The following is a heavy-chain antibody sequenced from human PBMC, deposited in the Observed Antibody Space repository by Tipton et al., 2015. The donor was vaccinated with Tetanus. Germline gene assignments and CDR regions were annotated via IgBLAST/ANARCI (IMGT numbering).Heavy chain of an antibody. V-gene: IGHV4-30-4*08. CDR3: ARMGFTYGQVVY. D-gene: IGHD5-18*01. CDR1: GGSISTRNYF. CDR2: VYYSGRT. Sequence: TLSLTCTVSGGSISTRNYFWGWIRQSPGKGLEWIGHVYYSGRTYYNPPLKSRVTISADMSKNQFSLKLTSVTAADTATYYCARMGFTYGQVVYWGQGTLVTVAS. J-gene: IGHJ4*02.